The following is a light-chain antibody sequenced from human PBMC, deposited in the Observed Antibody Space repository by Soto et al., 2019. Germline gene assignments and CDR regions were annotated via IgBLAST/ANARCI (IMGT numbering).Light chain of an antibody. CDR2: KAS. V-gene: IGKV1-8*01. CDR1: QGISSY. Sequence: AIRMTQSPSSLSASTGDRVTVTCRASQGISSYLAWYQQKPGKAPKLLIYKASSLEDGVPSRFSGSGSGTEFTLTISSLQSEDFAVYYCQQYNNWPTFGQGTRLEIK. J-gene: IGKJ5*01. CDR3: QQYNNWPT.